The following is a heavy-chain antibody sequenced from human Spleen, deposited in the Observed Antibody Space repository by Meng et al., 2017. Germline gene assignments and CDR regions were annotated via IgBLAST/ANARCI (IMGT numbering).Heavy chain of an antibody. D-gene: IGHD6-13*01. CDR3: ARDEDISAAGKLFGDY. Sequence: QVQLVQSGAEVKGPGASVKVSCKPSGYTFAAYWIHWLRQAPGQGLEWMGRIDPNNDHTQYAQNFQGRVTMTSDTSISTVYMELNGLRSDDTAVYYCARDEDISAAGKLFGDYWGQGTLVTVSS. V-gene: IGHV1-2*06. CDR1: GYTFAAYW. J-gene: IGHJ4*02. CDR2: IDPNNDHT.